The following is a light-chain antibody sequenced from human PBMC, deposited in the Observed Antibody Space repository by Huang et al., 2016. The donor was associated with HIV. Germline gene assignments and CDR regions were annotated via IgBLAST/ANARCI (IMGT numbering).Light chain of an antibody. Sequence: EIVMTQSPATLSVSPGERATLSCRASQNIRTNVAWYQQKRGQPPRLLIYGASTRAAGIPARFSGSGSGTEFTRILTSLQSEDFAVYYCQHYHDWPPLAFGGGTKVEIK. V-gene: IGKV3-15*01. CDR2: GAS. CDR1: QNIRTN. J-gene: IGKJ4*01. CDR3: QHYHDWPPLA.